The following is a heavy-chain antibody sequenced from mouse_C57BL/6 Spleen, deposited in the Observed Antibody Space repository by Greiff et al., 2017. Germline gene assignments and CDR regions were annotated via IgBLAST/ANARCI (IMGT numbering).Heavy chain of an antibody. V-gene: IGHV7-1*01. J-gene: IGHJ3*01. Sequence: EVKLVESGGGLVQSGRSLRLSCATSGFTFSDFYMEWVRQAPGKGLEWIAASRNKANDYTTEYSASVKGRFIVSRDTSQSILYLQMNALRAEDTAIYYCARDGGGDYGWFAYWGQGTLVTVSA. CDR1: GFTFSDFY. D-gene: IGHD2-4*01. CDR2: SRNKANDYTT. CDR3: ARDGGGDYGWFAY.